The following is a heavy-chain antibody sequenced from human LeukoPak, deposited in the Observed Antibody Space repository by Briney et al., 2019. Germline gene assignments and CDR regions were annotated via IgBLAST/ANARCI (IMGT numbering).Heavy chain of an antibody. CDR1: GYAFTSVG. V-gene: IGHV1-18*01. J-gene: IGHJ4*02. CDR2: ISPYNGNK. CDR3: ARAGSGSGWYFDY. Sequence: ASVTVSCMASGYAFTSVGITWVRQAPGQGREWLGWISPYNGNKRYVQKLQGRVTMTTDTSTSTAYMELRSLRFDDTAVYYCARAGSGSGWYFDYWGQGTLVTVSS. D-gene: IGHD6-19*01.